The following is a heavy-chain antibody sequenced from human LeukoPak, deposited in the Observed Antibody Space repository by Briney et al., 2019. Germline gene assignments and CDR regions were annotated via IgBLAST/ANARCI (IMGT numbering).Heavy chain of an antibody. CDR2: IYSGGST. J-gene: IGHJ4*02. V-gene: IGHV3-53*01. D-gene: IGHD2-15*01. Sequence: GGSLRLSCAASGFTVSSSYMSWVRQAPGKGLEWVSVIYSGGSTYYADSVKGRFTISRDNSKNTLYLQMNSLRAEDTAVYYCAKDTGDCSGGSCSYYFDYWGQGTLVTVSS. CDR3: AKDTGDCSGGSCSYYFDY. CDR1: GFTVSSSY.